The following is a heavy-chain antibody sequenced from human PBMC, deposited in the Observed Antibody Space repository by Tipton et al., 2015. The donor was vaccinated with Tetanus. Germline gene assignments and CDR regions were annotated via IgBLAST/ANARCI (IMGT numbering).Heavy chain of an antibody. CDR1: GGSINSGDYY. Sequence: TLSLTCTVSGGSINSGDYYWSWIRQSPGKGLEWIGYIYYSGNTHYNPSLKSRIAISIDLSKNQFSLNLNSVTAADTAVYYCARAGSDYGDKENCFDIWGQGTSVTVSS. V-gene: IGHV4-30-4*01. CDR3: ARAGSDYGDKENCFDI. CDR2: IYYSGNT. J-gene: IGHJ3*02. D-gene: IGHD4-17*01.